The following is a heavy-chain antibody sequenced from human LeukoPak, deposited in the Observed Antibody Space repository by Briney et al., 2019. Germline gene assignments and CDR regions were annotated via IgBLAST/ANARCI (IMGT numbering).Heavy chain of an antibody. CDR2: INSDGSST. J-gene: IGHJ6*02. Sequence: GGSLRLSCAASGFTFSTSWLHWVRQAPGKGLVWVSRINSDGSSTTYADSVKGRFTISRDNPKNTLYLQMNSLRAEDTAVYYCVRDHYYSMDVWGQGTAVTVS. CDR3: VRDHYYSMDV. V-gene: IGHV3-74*03. CDR1: GFTFSTSW.